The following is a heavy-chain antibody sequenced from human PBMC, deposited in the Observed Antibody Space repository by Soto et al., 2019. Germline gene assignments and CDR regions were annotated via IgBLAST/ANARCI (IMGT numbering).Heavy chain of an antibody. CDR1: GFSLYTRGVG. CDR2: LYWDDTR. CDR3: AHYTTDTYFDV. Sequence: QITLEESRPTLVKPTQTLTLTCSFSGFSLYTRGVGVGWIRQPPGKALEWLALLYWDDTRRYNPSLKNSLTIAKDTSENHVVLTMTNMDPVDTGTYFCAHYTTDTYFDVWGKGTTVTFSS. J-gene: IGHJ6*04. D-gene: IGHD1-1*01. V-gene: IGHV2-5*02.